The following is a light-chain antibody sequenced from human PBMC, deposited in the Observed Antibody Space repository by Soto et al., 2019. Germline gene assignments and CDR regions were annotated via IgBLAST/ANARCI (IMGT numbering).Light chain of an antibody. J-gene: IGKJ5*01. CDR1: QFIDRY. Sequence: EIVLTQSPATLSLSPGERANLSCRASQFIDRYLAWYRQIPGQAPRLLIYDAPNRATGIPDRFSGGGSGTDFTLTISSLEPEDFAVYYCQQRSNLPPTFGQGTRLEIK. V-gene: IGKV3-11*01. CDR2: DAP. CDR3: QQRSNLPPT.